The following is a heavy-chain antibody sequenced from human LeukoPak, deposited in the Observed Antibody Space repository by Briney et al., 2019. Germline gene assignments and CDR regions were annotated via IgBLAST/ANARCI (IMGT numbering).Heavy chain of an antibody. CDR3: AKDLRPYHTSCYGY. CDR2: ISDSDSAT. D-gene: IGHD2-2*01. J-gene: IGHJ4*02. Sequence: PGGSLRLSCAASGFTFSSYAMSWVRQAPGKGLEWVSVISDSDSATYYADSVKGRFTISRDKSKKTLYLQMNSLRAEDTAVYYCAKDLRPYHTSCYGYWGQGTLVTVSS. CDR1: GFTFSSYA. V-gene: IGHV3-23*01.